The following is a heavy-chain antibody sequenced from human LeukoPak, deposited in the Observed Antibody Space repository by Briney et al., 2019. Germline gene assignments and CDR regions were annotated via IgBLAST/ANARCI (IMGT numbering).Heavy chain of an antibody. D-gene: IGHD6-13*01. Sequence: ASVKVSCKASGYTFTGYYMHWVRQAPGQGLEWMGWINPNSGGTNYAQKFQGRVTMTRDTSISTAYMELSRLRSDDTAVYYCARDHAAYSSSWYDFDYWGQGTLVTVCS. CDR2: INPNSGGT. J-gene: IGHJ4*02. V-gene: IGHV1-2*02. CDR1: GYTFTGYY. CDR3: ARDHAAYSSSWYDFDY.